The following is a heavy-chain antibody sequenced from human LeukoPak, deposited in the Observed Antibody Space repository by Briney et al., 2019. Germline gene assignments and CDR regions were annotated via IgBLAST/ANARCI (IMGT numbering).Heavy chain of an antibody. J-gene: IGHJ3*02. V-gene: IGHV1-18*04. CDR1: GYTFTGYY. CDR3: ARDRGSYAFDI. D-gene: IGHD1-26*01. Sequence: ASVKVSCKASGYTFTGYYMHWVRQAPGQGLEWMGWISAYNGNTNYAQKLQGRVTMTTDTSTSTAYMELRSLRSDDTAVYYCARDRGSYAFDIWGQGTMVTVSS. CDR2: ISAYNGNT.